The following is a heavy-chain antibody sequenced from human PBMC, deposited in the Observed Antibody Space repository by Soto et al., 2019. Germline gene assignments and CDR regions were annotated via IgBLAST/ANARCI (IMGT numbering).Heavy chain of an antibody. J-gene: IGHJ4*02. V-gene: IGHV4-4*07. CDR2: IYTSGAT. Sequence: SDTLSLTCSVSGSSFSNFYWSWIRQSAGKGLEWIGRIYTSGATSYNPSLKSRVTMSVDTSETQMSLNLRSVTAADTAVYYCARGGIQLSYAFDYWGQGILVTVSS. CDR1: GSSFSNFY. CDR3: ARGGIQLSYAFDY. D-gene: IGHD5-18*01.